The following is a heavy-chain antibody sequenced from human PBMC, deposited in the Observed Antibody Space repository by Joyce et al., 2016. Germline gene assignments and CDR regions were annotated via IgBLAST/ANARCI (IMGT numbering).Heavy chain of an antibody. J-gene: IGHJ5*02. Sequence: QLHLQESGPGLVKTSETLSLTCTVSGGSISSSSYFWAWIRQPPGKGLEWIGSIYYSGSTYYNPSLNSRGTISVDTSKNQFSLKLSSVTAADTAVYYTARVRGRFYRGNPAMNWFDPWGRGTLVTVSS. CDR3: ARVRGRFYRGNPAMNWFDP. CDR2: IYYSGST. D-gene: IGHD3-16*01. CDR1: GGSISSSSYF. V-gene: IGHV4-39*07.